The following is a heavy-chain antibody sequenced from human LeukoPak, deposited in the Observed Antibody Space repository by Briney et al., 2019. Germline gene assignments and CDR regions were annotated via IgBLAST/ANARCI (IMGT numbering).Heavy chain of an antibody. D-gene: IGHD2-8*01. CDR1: GYTFTGYY. Sequence: GASVKVSCKASGYTFTGYYMHWVRQAPGQGLEWMGWINPNSGGTNYAQKFQGRVTMTRDTSISTAYMELSRLRSDDTAVYYCARISPRCTNGVCRYYFDYWGQGTLVTVSS. V-gene: IGHV1-2*02. J-gene: IGHJ4*02. CDR3: ARISPRCTNGVCRYYFDY. CDR2: INPNSGGT.